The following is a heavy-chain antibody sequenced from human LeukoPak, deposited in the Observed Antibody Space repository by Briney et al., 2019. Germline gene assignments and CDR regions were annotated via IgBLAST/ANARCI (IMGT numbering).Heavy chain of an antibody. CDR1: GFTFSSYG. CDR3: AKGRAAAGWRYFDY. V-gene: IGHV3-30*18. Sequence: GSLRLSCAASGFTFSSYGMHWVRQAPGKGLEWVAVISYDGSNKYYADSVKGRFTISRDNSKNTLYLQMNSLRTEDTAVYYCAKGRAAAGWRYFDYWGQGTLVTVSS. D-gene: IGHD6-13*01. CDR2: ISYDGSNK. J-gene: IGHJ4*02.